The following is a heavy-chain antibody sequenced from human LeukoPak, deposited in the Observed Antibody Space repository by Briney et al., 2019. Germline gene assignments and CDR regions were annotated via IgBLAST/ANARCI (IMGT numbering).Heavy chain of an antibody. CDR1: GYTFTSYG. CDR2: IIPIFGTA. CDR3: AREYTASVVGYFDY. D-gene: IGHD5-18*01. V-gene: IGHV1-69*13. Sequence: SVKVSCKASGYTFTSYGISWVRQAPGQGLEWMGGIIPIFGTANYAQKFQGRVTITADESTSTAYMELSSLRSEDTAVYYCAREYTASVVGYFDYWGQGTLVTVSS. J-gene: IGHJ4*02.